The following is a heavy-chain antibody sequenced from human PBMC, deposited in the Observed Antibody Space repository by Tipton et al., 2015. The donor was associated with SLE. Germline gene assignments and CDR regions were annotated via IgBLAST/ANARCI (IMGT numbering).Heavy chain of an antibody. CDR1: GFTLMTYS. V-gene: IGHV3-21*03. J-gene: IGHJ4*02. CDR3: ARKCTGYCYSFDS. D-gene: IGHD3-22*01. Sequence: SLRLSCPASGFTLMTYSMNWVRQAPGKGLEWVSSINPDGNYIHYADSVKGRFTVSRDNARNSLYLQITSLRAEDTALYYCARKCTGYCYSFDSWGQGTLVTVSS. CDR2: INPDGNYI.